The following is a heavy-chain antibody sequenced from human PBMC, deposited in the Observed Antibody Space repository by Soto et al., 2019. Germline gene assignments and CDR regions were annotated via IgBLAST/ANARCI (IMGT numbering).Heavy chain of an antibody. CDR3: ARENRYGDSSGYSHFDY. V-gene: IGHV1-18*01. D-gene: IGHD3-22*01. J-gene: IGHJ4*02. CDR2: ISAYNGNT. CDR1: GYTFTSYG. Sequence: GASVKVSCKASGYTFTSYGISWVRQAPGQGLEWMGWISAYNGNTNYAQKLQGRVTMTTDTSTSTAYMELRSLRSDDTAVYYCARENRYGDSSGYSHFDYWGQGTLVTVSS.